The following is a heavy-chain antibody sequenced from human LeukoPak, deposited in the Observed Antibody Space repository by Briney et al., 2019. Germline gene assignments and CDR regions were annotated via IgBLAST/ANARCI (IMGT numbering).Heavy chain of an antibody. V-gene: IGHV4-34*01. J-gene: IGHJ4*02. CDR2: INHSGST. CDR1: GGSFSGYY. D-gene: IGHD3-9*01. CDR3: ARGPRRYYDILTGYGGECYFDY. Sequence: SETLSLTCAVYGGSFSGYYWSWIRQPPGKGLEWIGEINHSGSTNYNPSLKSRVTISVDTSKNQFSLKLSSVTAADTAVYYCARGPRRYYDILTGYGGECYFDYWGQGTLVTVSS.